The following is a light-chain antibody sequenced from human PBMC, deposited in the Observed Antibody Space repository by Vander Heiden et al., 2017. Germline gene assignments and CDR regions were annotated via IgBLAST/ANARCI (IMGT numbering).Light chain of an antibody. J-gene: IGKJ2*01. V-gene: IGKV1-33*01. CDR2: DAS. CDR3: QQWGT. CDR1: QDISNY. Sequence: DIQMTQSPSSLSASVGDRVTITCQASQDISNYLNWYQQKPGKAPKLLIYDASNLETGVPSRFSGSGSGTDFTCTISSLQPEDIATYYCQQWGTFGQGTKLEIK.